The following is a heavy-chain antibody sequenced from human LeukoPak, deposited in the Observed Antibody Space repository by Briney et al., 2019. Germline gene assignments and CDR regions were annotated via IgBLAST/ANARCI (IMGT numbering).Heavy chain of an antibody. J-gene: IGHJ5*02. CDR3: ARVGSSAYNWFDP. D-gene: IGHD6-13*01. V-gene: IGHV3-11*01. CDR1: GFTFSDYY. CDR2: ISSSGSTI. Sequence: PGGSLRLSCAASGFTFSDYYMSWIRQAPGKGLEWVSYISSSGSTIYYADSVKGRFTISRDNAKNSLYLQMNSLRADDTAVYYCARVGSSAYNWFDPWGQGTLVTVSS.